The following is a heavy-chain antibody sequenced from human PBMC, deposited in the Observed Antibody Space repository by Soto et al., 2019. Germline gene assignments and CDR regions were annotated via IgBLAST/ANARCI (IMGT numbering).Heavy chain of an antibody. D-gene: IGHD5-18*01. CDR1: GFTVSSNY. Sequence: GESLKISCAASGFTVSSNYMSWVRQAPGKGLEWVSVIYSGGSTYYADSVKGRFTISRDNSKNTLYLQMNSLRAEDTAVYYCARAAIQLWYFDYWGQGTLVTVSS. V-gene: IGHV3-66*01. CDR3: ARAAIQLWYFDY. J-gene: IGHJ4*02. CDR2: IYSGGST.